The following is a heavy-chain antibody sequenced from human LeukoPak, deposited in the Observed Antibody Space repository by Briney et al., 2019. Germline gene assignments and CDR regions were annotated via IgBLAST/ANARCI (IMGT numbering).Heavy chain of an antibody. Sequence: PGGSLRLSCAASGFTFSSYGMSWVRQAPGKGLEWVSNIKEDGSEKYYVDSVKGRFTISRDNAKNSLYLQMNSLRAEDTAVYYCARRYYDNFDYWGQGTLVTVSS. V-gene: IGHV3-7*01. D-gene: IGHD3-22*01. CDR2: IKEDGSEK. CDR3: ARRYYDNFDY. CDR1: GFTFSSYG. J-gene: IGHJ4*02.